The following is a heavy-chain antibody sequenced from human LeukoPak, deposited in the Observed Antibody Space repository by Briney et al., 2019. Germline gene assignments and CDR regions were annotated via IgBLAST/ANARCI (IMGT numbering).Heavy chain of an antibody. CDR3: ARGGADSSGPDTVPAAGGFIEYFDY. CDR2: INHSGST. V-gene: IGHV4-34*01. Sequence: KSSETLSLTCAVYGGSFSGYYWSWIRQPPGEGLEWIGEINHSGSTNYNPSLKSRVTISVDTSKNQFSLKLSSVTAADTAVYYCARGGADSSGPDTVPAAGGFIEYFDYWGQGTLVTVSS. J-gene: IGHJ4*02. CDR1: GGSFSGYY. D-gene: IGHD3-22*01.